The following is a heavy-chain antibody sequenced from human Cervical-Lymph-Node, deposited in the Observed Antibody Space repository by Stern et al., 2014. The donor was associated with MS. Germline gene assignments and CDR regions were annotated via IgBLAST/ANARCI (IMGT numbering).Heavy chain of an antibody. CDR2: IRGSDGST. CDR1: GFTFSSYA. Sequence: VQLVESGGTLVQPGGSLRLSCAASGFTFSSYAMSWVRQAPGKGLEWVSVIRGSDGSTFYADSVKGRFTISRDNSKNTLFLQMNSLRAEDTAVYYCAKVYGSGPFDYWGQGTLVTVSS. CDR3: AKVYGSGPFDY. D-gene: IGHD6-19*01. V-gene: IGHV3-23*04. J-gene: IGHJ4*02.